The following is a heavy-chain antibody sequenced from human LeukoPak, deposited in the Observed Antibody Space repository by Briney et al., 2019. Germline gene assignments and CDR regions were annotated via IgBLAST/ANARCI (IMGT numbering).Heavy chain of an antibody. CDR3: AKGSLVVVAAIGYFDY. CDR2: ISGSGGST. V-gene: IGHV3-23*01. D-gene: IGHD2-15*01. CDR1: GFTFSSYG. Sequence: GGSLRLSCAASGFTFSSYGMSWVRQAPGKGLGWVSAISGSGGSTYYADSVKGRFTISRDNSKNTLYLQMNSLRAEDTAVYYCAKGSLVVVAAIGYFDYWGQGTLVTVSS. J-gene: IGHJ4*02.